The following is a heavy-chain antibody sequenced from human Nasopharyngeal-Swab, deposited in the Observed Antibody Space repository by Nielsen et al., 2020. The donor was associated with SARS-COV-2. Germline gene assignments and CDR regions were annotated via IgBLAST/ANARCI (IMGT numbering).Heavy chain of an antibody. J-gene: IGHJ4*02. Sequence: GESLNISCAASGFTLNNYGMHWVRQAPGKGLEWVAVIWYGGSEKHYADSVRGRFTISRDNPKNTLYLQMNSLRAEDTAIYYCGRDRYYDSSGFDYWGQGTLVSVSS. D-gene: IGHD3-22*01. CDR3: GRDRYYDSSGFDY. CDR1: GFTLNNYG. CDR2: IWYGGSEK. V-gene: IGHV3-33*01.